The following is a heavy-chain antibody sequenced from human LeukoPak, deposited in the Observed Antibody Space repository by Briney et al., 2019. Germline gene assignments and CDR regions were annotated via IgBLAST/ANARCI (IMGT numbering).Heavy chain of an antibody. Sequence: GGSLRLSCAASGFTFDDYAMHWVRQAPGKGLEWVSGISWRSDIIDYADSVKGRFTISRDNAKSSLYLQMNSLRVEDMALYYCVKEGNGGNSYDSWGQGTLVTVSS. CDR2: ISWRSDII. V-gene: IGHV3-9*03. J-gene: IGHJ4*02. CDR3: VKEGNGGNSYDS. CDR1: GFTFDDYA. D-gene: IGHD4-23*01.